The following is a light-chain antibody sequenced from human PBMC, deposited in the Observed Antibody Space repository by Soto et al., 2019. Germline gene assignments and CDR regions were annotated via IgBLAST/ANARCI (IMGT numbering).Light chain of an antibody. V-gene: IGLV2-14*03. CDR2: DVG. J-gene: IGLJ2*01. Sequence: QSALTQPASVSGSPGQSITISCTGTSSDVGGYDYVSWYQQHPGKAPKLVIYDVGNRPSGVSDRFSGSKSDNTASLTISGLRAEDEADYYCSSYTSSDTLVFGGGTKLTVL. CDR1: SSDVGGYDY. CDR3: SSYTSSDTLV.